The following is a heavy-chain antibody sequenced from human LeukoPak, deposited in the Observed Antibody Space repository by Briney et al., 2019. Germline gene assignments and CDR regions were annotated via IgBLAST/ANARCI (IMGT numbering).Heavy chain of an antibody. CDR3: AKGSKGLLFTRDYYMDV. D-gene: IGHD3-3*01. CDR2: IRYDGSNE. Sequence: GGSLRLSCAASGFTFSSYGMHWVRQAPGKGLEWVTFIRYDGSNEYYADSVKGRFTISRDNSKNTLYLQMNSLRAEDTAVYYCAKGSKGLLFTRDYYMDVWGKGTTVTISS. V-gene: IGHV3-30*02. CDR1: GFTFSSYG. J-gene: IGHJ6*03.